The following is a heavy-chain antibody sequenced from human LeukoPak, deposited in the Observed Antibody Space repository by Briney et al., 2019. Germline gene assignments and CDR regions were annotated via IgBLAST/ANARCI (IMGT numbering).Heavy chain of an antibody. Sequence: PAGSLRLSCAASGFTFSSYAMNWVRQAPGKGLEWVSSISSSSNYIYYADSVKGRFTISRDNVKNALYLQMNSLRAEDTAVYYCARGLGCGGDCYHDYWGQGTLVTVSA. CDR1: GFTFSSYA. J-gene: IGHJ4*02. V-gene: IGHV3-21*01. CDR2: ISSSSNYI. D-gene: IGHD2-21*02. CDR3: ARGLGCGGDCYHDY.